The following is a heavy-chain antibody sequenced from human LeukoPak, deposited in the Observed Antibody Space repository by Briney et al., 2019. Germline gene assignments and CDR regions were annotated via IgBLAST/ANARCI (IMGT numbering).Heavy chain of an antibody. Sequence: PSETLSLTCTVSGGSISSYYRSWIRQPPGKGLEWIGYISNSGSTDYNPALKSRVTISVDTSKNQFSLKLSSVTGAGTAVYYCARGRTWFGELSYWGQGTLVTVSS. V-gene: IGHV4-59*01. CDR3: ARGRTWFGELSY. CDR1: GGSISSYY. CDR2: ISNSGST. D-gene: IGHD3-10*01. J-gene: IGHJ4*02.